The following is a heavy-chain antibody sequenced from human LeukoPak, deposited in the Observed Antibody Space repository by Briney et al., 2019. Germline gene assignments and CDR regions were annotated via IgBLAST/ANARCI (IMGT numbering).Heavy chain of an antibody. V-gene: IGHV3-33*01. Sequence: GGSLRLSCAASGFTFSSYGMHWVRQAPGKGLEWVAVIWYDGSNKYYADSVKGRFTISRDNSKNTLYLQMNSLRAEDTAVYYCARDLGSMVREINAFDIWGQGTMVTVSS. CDR1: GFTFSSYG. D-gene: IGHD3-10*01. J-gene: IGHJ3*02. CDR2: IWYDGSNK. CDR3: ARDLGSMVREINAFDI.